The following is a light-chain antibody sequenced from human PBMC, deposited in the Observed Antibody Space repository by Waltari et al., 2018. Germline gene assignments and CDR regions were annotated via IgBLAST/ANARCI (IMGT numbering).Light chain of an antibody. J-gene: IGKJ1*01. V-gene: IGKV3-15*01. CDR1: HTVKSD. CDR2: GAS. CDR3: QQYHNWPRT. Sequence: DIVVTQSPATLSVSPGARATLSCRASHTVKSDLAWYQHKPGQAPRLLIYGASTGATGIPARFSGSGSGTEFTLTISSLQSEDFAFYYCQQYHNWPRTFGQGTKVEIK.